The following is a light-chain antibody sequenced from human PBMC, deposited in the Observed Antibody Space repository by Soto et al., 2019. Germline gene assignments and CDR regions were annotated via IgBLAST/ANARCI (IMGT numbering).Light chain of an antibody. V-gene: IGLV3-21*02. CDR2: DDT. CDR3: QVWDRSSGRV. J-gene: IGLJ2*01. Sequence: SYELTQPPSVSVAPGQTASITCGGNNIGSKSVHWYQLKPGQAPILVVYDDTDRPSGIPERLSGHNSGNTATLTISRVEVGDEADYHCQVWDRSSGRVFGGGTKLIVL. CDR1: NIGSKS.